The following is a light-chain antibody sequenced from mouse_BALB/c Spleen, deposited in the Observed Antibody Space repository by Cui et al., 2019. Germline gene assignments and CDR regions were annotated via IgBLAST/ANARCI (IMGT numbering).Light chain of an antibody. Sequence: QIVLTQSPAIMSASLGERVTMTCTASSSVSSSYLHGYQQKPGSSPKLWIYTTSNLASGVPARFSGSGSGTSYSLTISSMEAEDAATYYCHQYHRSPFTFGSGTKLEIK. CDR2: TTS. V-gene: IGKV4-74*01. CDR1: SSVSSSY. J-gene: IGKJ4*01. CDR3: HQYHRSPFT.